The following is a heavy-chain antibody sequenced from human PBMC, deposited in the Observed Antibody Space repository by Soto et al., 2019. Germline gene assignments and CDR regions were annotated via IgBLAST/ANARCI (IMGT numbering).Heavy chain of an antibody. CDR2: IIPIFGTA. CDR1: GGTFSSYA. CDR3: ARRFRVRDRASDAFDI. Sequence: QVQLVQSGAEVKKPGSSVKVSCKASGGTFSSYAISWVRQAPGQGLEWMGGIIPIFGTANYAQKFQGRVTITADESTSTAYMELSSLRSEDTAVYYCARRFRVRDRASDAFDIWGQGTMVTVSS. D-gene: IGHD3-10*01. J-gene: IGHJ3*02. V-gene: IGHV1-69*12.